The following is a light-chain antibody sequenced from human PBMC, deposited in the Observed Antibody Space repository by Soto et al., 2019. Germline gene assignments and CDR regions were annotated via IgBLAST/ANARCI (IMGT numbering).Light chain of an antibody. CDR1: QSISIW. V-gene: IGKV1-5*03. Sequence: DIQMTQSPSTLSASVGDRVTITCRARQSISIWLAWYQQKPGKAPKLLIYEASTLESGVPSTFSGSGSGTEFTLTISSLQPDDVATYYCQQYKTYWTFGQGTKVEIK. CDR3: QQYKTYWT. J-gene: IGKJ1*01. CDR2: EAS.